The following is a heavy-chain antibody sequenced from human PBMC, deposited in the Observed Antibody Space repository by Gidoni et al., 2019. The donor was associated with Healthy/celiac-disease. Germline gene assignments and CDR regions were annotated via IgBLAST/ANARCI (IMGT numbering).Heavy chain of an antibody. D-gene: IGHD1-7*01. V-gene: IGHV3-15*01. CDR2: IKSKTDGGTT. J-gene: IGHJ4*02. CDR1: GFPFSNAW. CDR3: TTEEYNWNYVPLDY. Sequence: LVESGGGLVKPGGSLRLSCAASGFPFSNAWMSGVRQAPGKGLEWVGRIKSKTDGGTTDYAATVKGRFTISRDDSKNTLYLQMNSLKNEDTAVYYCTTEEYNWNYVPLDYWGQGTLVTVSS.